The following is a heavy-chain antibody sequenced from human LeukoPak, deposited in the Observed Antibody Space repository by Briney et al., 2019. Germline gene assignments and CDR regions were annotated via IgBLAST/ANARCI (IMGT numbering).Heavy chain of an antibody. Sequence: ASVKVSCKASGYTFTSYGISWVRQARGQGLEWVGWMSAYNGNTNYAQKLQGRVIMTTDTSRSTAYMELRSLRSDDPAGYYCARFSGILVPDYYWGQGTLVTVSS. V-gene: IGHV1-18*01. CDR2: MSAYNGNT. D-gene: IGHD2-8*02. J-gene: IGHJ4*02. CDR3: ARFSGILVPDYY. CDR1: GYTFTSYG.